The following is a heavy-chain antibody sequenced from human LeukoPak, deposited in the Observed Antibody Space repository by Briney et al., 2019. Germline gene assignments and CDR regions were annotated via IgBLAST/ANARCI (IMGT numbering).Heavy chain of an antibody. D-gene: IGHD4-11*01. V-gene: IGHV3-23*01. J-gene: IGHJ4*02. CDR1: GFTFSSYA. CDR3: AKAKSYYSNYDY. Sequence: GGSLRLSCAASGFTFSSYAMSWVRQAPGKGLEWVSDISGSGTTTNYADSVKGRFTISRDNSKNTLYLQMNSLRAEDTAVYYCAKAKSYYSNYDYWGQGTLVTVSS. CDR2: ISGSGTTT.